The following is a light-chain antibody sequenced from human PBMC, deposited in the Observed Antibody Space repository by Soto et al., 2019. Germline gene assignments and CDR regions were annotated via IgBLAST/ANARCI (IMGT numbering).Light chain of an antibody. CDR1: QSVSSY. J-gene: IGKJ4*01. CDR3: QPYNNWPLT. CDR2: GVS. V-gene: IGKV3-15*01. Sequence: DIVMTQSPATLSVSPGDRATLSCRASQSVSSYLAWYQQKPGQAPRLLIYGVSTRATGIPARFSGSGSGTDFTLTISRLDPEDFAVYYCQPYNNWPLTFGGGTKVDIK.